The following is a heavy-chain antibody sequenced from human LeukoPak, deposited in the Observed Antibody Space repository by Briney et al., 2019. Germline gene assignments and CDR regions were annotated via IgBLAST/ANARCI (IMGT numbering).Heavy chain of an antibody. V-gene: IGHV3-48*04. J-gene: IGHJ4*02. CDR2: ISSSSSTI. D-gene: IGHD2-2*01. CDR3: ARDYKDDIVVVPAAIDY. CDR1: GFTFSSYS. Sequence: GGSLRLSCAASGFTFSSYSMNWVRQAPGKGLEWVSYISSSSSTIYYADSVKGRFTISRDNAKNSLYLQMNSLRAEDTAVYYCARDYKDDIVVVPAAIDYWGQGTLVTVSS.